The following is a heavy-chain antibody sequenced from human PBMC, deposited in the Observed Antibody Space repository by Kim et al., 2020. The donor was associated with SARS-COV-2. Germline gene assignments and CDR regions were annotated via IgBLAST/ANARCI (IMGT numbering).Heavy chain of an antibody. Sequence: GGSLRLSCAASGFTFSDYYMSWIRQAPGKGLEWVSYISSSGSTIYYADSVKGRFTISRDNAKNSLYLQMNSLRAEDTAVYYCARDPPIYSSSAIGMDVWGQGTTVTVSS. J-gene: IGHJ6*02. CDR1: GFTFSDYY. D-gene: IGHD6-13*01. CDR3: ARDPPIYSSSAIGMDV. V-gene: IGHV3-11*01. CDR2: ISSSGSTI.